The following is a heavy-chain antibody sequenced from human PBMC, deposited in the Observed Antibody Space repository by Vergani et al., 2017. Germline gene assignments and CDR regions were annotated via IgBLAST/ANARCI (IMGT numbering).Heavy chain of an antibody. V-gene: IGHV3-48*03. CDR2: ISSSGSTI. CDR3: AXSEPSGYSSSRVANWFDP. D-gene: IGHD6-13*01. Sequence: EVQLVESGGGLVQPGGSLRLSCAASGFTFSSYEMNWVRQAPGKGLEWVSYISSSGSTIYYADSVKGRFTISRENSKNSLYLQMNSLRAKDTAVYYCAXSEPSGYSSSRVANWFDPWGQGTLVTVSS. J-gene: IGHJ5*02. CDR1: GFTFSSYE.